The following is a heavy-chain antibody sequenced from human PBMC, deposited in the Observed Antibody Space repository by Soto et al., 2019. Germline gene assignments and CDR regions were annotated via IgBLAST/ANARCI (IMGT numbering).Heavy chain of an antibody. CDR1: GYTFTSYG. V-gene: IGHV1-18*01. Sequence: QVQLVQSGAEVKKPGASVKVSCKASGYTFTSYGISWVRQAPGQGLEWMGWISAYNGNTNYAQKLQGRVTMTTDTSTSTAYMELRSRRTDDTAVEYCAPVPRRRVGEDNWFDPWGQGTLVTVSS. D-gene: IGHD3-10*01. J-gene: IGHJ5*02. CDR2: ISAYNGNT. CDR3: APVPRRRVGEDNWFDP.